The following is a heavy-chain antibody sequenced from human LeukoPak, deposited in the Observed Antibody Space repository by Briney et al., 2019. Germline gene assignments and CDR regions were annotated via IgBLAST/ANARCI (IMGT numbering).Heavy chain of an antibody. CDR2: IIPIFGTA. J-gene: IGHJ5*02. CDR1: GGTFSSYA. CDR3: ARVQDDYGGNFWFDP. V-gene: IGHV1-69*13. D-gene: IGHD4-23*01. Sequence: PRASVKVSCKASGGTFSSYAISWVRQAPGQGLEWMGGIIPIFGTANYAQKFQGRVTITADESTSTAYMELSSLRSEDTAVYYCARVQDDYGGNFWFDPWGQGTLVTVSS.